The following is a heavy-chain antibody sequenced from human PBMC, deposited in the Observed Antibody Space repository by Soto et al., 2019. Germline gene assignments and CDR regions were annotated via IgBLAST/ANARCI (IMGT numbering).Heavy chain of an antibody. D-gene: IGHD2-15*01. Sequence: EVRLVESGGGLVQPGGSLRLSCAASGFTFSSYWMHCVRQAPGKGLVWVSRINSDGSSTSYADSVKGRFTISRDNAKNTLYLQMNSLRAEDTAVYYCVRTSLVVAAATREDYWGQGTLVTVSS. CDR1: GFTFSSYW. V-gene: IGHV3-74*01. J-gene: IGHJ4*02. CDR2: INSDGSST. CDR3: VRTSLVVAAATREDY.